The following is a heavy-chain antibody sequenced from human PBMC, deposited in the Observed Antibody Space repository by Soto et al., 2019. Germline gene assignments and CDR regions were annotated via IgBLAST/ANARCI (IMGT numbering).Heavy chain of an antibody. Sequence: GGSLRLSCAASGFTFSSYEMNWARQAPGKGLEWVSYISSSGSPIDYADSVKGRFTISRDNAKNSLYLQMNSLRDEDTAVYYCARSWGVYCSSTSCYSPWLDPWGQGTQVTVSS. CDR2: ISSSGSPI. CDR1: GFTFSSYE. CDR3: ARSWGVYCSSTSCYSPWLDP. D-gene: IGHD2-2*02. V-gene: IGHV3-48*03. J-gene: IGHJ5*02.